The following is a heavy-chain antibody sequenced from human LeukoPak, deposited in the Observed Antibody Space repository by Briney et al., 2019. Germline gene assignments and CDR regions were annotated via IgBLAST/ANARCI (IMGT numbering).Heavy chain of an antibody. CDR2: INSDGSST. D-gene: IGHD5-12*01. V-gene: IGHV3-74*01. Sequence: GGSLRLSCVASGFTFSRYWMHWVRQAPGKGLVWVARINSDGSSTTYADSVKGRLTISRDNSKNTLYLQMNSLRAEDTAVYYCARGPSGYHNTGGQGTLVTVSS. J-gene: IGHJ4*02. CDR1: GFTFSRYW. CDR3: ARGPSGYHNT.